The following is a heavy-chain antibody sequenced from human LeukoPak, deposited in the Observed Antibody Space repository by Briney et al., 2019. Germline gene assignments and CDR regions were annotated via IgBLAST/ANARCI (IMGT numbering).Heavy chain of an antibody. J-gene: IGHJ4*02. CDR2: INWNGGST. V-gene: IGHV3-20*04. CDR1: GFPFEDYC. Sequence: PGRTLGLFCAASGFPFEDYCILWVRDAPGRGLEGGSGINWNGGSTVYAESVKGGFPVSRDNAKHSLHVQMKSLRGEDGPLYYCTRRSVNLRLGELSFDYWGQGTLVTVSS. CDR3: TRRSVNLRLGELSFDY. D-gene: IGHD3-16*02.